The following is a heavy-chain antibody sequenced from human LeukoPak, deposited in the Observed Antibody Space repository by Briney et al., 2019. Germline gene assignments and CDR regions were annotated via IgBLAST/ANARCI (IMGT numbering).Heavy chain of an antibody. V-gene: IGHV3-48*03. J-gene: IGHJ2*01. CDR2: ISGGGTTI. Sequence: VGSLRLSCAASGFTFSTFEMNWVRQAPGKGLEWVSYISGGGTTIYYADSVKGRFTISRDNAKNSLYLQMNSLRAEDTAVYYCARNSRCGDFDLWGRGALVTVSS. CDR3: ARNSRCGDFDL. D-gene: IGHD2-21*01. CDR1: GFTFSTFE.